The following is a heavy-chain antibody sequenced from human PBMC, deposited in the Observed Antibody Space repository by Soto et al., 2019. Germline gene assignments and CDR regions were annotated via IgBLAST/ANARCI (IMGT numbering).Heavy chain of an antibody. Sequence: QLLQSGAEVKRPGASVKVSCKASGYTFTSYGITWVRQXXXXXXXXMGWISTYSGNTNYAQQLQGRVTMTTDTXXXXXXXXXXXXXXXXXXXXXXXXXXXXXXXXXXYFDYWGQGTLVTVSS. CDR3: XXXXXXXXXXXXYFDY. V-gene: IGHV1-18*01. CDR1: GYTFTSYG. J-gene: IGHJ4*02. CDR2: ISTYSGNT.